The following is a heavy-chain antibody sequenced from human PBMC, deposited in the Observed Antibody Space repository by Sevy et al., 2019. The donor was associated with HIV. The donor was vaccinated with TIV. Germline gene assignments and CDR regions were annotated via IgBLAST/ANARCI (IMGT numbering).Heavy chain of an antibody. V-gene: IGHV1-2*02. J-gene: IGHJ6*02. D-gene: IGHD4-17*01. Sequence: ASVKVSCKASGYTFSDYYIHWVRQAPGQGLEWMAWINPNDGVTHYAQRFQGGVTLTRDTSVSTAYMDLRGLRYDDTAIYYCARLTTRPTSDLYGMDVWGQGTPVTVSS. CDR3: ARLTTRPTSDLYGMDV. CDR2: INPNDGVT. CDR1: GYTFSDYY.